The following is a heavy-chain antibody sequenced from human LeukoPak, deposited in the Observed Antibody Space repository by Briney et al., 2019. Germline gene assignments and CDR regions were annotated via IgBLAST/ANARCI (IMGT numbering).Heavy chain of an antibody. V-gene: IGHV3-7*03. CDR2: IKQDGSEK. CDR1: GFTFSSYW. CDR3: AREAIQLWPYFDY. D-gene: IGHD5-18*01. J-gene: IGHJ4*02. Sequence: PGGSLRLSCAASGFTFSSYWMSWVRQAPGKGLEWVANIKQDGSEKYYVDSVKGRFTISRDNAKNSLYLQMNSLRAEDTAVYYCAREAIQLWPYFDYWGQGTLVTVSS.